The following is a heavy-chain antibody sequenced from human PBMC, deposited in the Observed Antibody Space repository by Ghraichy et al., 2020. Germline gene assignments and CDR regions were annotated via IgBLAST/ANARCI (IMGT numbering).Heavy chain of an antibody. Sequence: SVKVSCKASGGTFSSYAISWVRQAPGQGLEWMGGIIPIFGTANYAQKFQGRVTITADKSTSTAYMELSSLRSEDTAVYYCARIGSGSYYGVYYGMDVWGQGTTVTVSS. CDR1: GGTFSSYA. V-gene: IGHV1-69*06. D-gene: IGHD3-10*01. J-gene: IGHJ6*02. CDR2: IIPIFGTA. CDR3: ARIGSGSYYGVYYGMDV.